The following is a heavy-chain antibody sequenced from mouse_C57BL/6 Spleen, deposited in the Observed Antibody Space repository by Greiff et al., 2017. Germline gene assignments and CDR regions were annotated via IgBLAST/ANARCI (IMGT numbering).Heavy chain of an antibody. CDR2: IRNKANGYTT. CDR1: GFTFTDYY. J-gene: IGHJ1*03. V-gene: IGHV7-3*01. D-gene: IGHD3-3*01. CDR3: ARRAGTGYFDV. Sequence: EVKLQESGGGLVQPGGSLSLSCAASGFTFTDYYMSWVRQPPGKGLEWLGFIRNKANGYTTEYSASVKGRFTISRDNSQSILYLQMNALRAEDSATYYCARRAGTGYFDVWGTGTTVTVSS.